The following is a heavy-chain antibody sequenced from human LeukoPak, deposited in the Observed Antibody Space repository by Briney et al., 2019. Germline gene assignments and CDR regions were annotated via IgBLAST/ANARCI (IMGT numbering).Heavy chain of an antibody. CDR2: IYSSGNT. V-gene: IGHV4-39*07. CDR3: ARSDGYGLVGI. Sequence: SETLSLTCSVSGVSISSGSNYWGWIRQPPGKTLEWIGSIYSSGNTYYNPSLKSRVIILVDTAKNHFSLNLSSVTAADTAFYYCARSDGYGLVGIWGQGTMVTVSS. D-gene: IGHD3-10*01. J-gene: IGHJ3*02. CDR1: GVSISSGSNY.